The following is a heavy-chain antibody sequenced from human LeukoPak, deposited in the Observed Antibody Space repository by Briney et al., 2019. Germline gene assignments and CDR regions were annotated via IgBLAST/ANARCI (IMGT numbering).Heavy chain of an antibody. J-gene: IGHJ4*02. CDR3: TTGAPRAYSGSYSNC. V-gene: IGHV3-15*01. CDR1: GFTFSNAW. Sequence: GGSLRLSCAASGFTFSNAWMSWVRQAPGKGLEWVGRIKSKTDGGTTDYAAPVKGRFTISRDDSQNTLYLQMNSLKTEDTAVYYCTTGAPRAYSGSYSNCWGQGTLVTVSS. D-gene: IGHD1-26*01. CDR2: IKSKTDGGTT.